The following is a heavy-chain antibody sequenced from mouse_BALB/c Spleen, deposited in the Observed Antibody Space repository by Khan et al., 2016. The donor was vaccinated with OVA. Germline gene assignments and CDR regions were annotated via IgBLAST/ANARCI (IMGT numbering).Heavy chain of an antibody. D-gene: IGHD3-1*01. CDR3: ARGGSSGPAWFAY. V-gene: IGHV3-6*01. CDR1: GYSITSGYF. Sequence: EVQLQESGPGLVKPSQSLSLTCSVTGYSITSGYFWNWIRQFPGNHLEWMGYIRYDGDSNYNPSLKNRISITRDTSKNQFFLKLNSVTPEDTATYACARGGSSGPAWFAYWGQGTLVTVSA. J-gene: IGHJ3*01. CDR2: IRYDGDS.